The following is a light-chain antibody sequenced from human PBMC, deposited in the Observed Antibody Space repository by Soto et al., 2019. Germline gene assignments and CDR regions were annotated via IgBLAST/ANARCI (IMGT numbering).Light chain of an antibody. CDR1: QSISSW. V-gene: IGKV1-5*01. Sequence: DIQMTQSPSTLSASVGDRVTITCRASQSISSWLAWYQQKPGKAPKVLLYGASTLQTGVPSRFSGSGSGTDFTLTISCLQSEDFATYYCQQYYSYPPITFGQGTRLEIK. CDR3: QQYYSYPPIT. J-gene: IGKJ5*01. CDR2: GAS.